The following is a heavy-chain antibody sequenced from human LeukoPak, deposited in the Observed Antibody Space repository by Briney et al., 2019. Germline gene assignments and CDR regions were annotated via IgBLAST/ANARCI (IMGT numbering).Heavy chain of an antibody. V-gene: IGHV3-33*06. J-gene: IGHJ4*02. CDR1: GFTFSDYY. CDR3: AKDTAVQFLEPAF. CDR2: IWFDGSVK. Sequence: GGSLRLSCAASGFTFSDYYMSWIRQAPGKGRKGVAAIWFDGSVKHYSDAVKGRFTISRDNYLNTLYLQMNSLRVEDTAMYYCAKDTAVQFLEPAFWGQGTLVTVSS. D-gene: IGHD3-3*01.